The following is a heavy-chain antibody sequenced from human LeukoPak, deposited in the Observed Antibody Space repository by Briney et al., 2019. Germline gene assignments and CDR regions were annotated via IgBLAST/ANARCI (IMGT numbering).Heavy chain of an antibody. Sequence: SVKVSCKASGGTFSSYAISWVRQAPGQGLEWMGGIIPIFGTANYAQKFQGRVTITTDESTSTAYMELSSLRSEDTAVYYCARELTAAAGTVPASPAMDVWGKGTTVTVSS. CDR2: IIPIFGTA. V-gene: IGHV1-69*05. J-gene: IGHJ6*03. CDR1: GGTFSSYA. CDR3: ARELTAAAGTVPASPAMDV. D-gene: IGHD6-13*01.